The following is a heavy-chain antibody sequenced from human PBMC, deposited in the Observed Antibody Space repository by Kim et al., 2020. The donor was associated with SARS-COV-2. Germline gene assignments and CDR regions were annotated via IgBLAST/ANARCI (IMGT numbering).Heavy chain of an antibody. CDR1: GFTFSSYG. V-gene: IGHV3-30*18. D-gene: IGHD6-6*01. Sequence: GGSLRLSCAASGFTFSSYGMHWVRQAPGKGLEWVAVISYDGSNKYYADSVKGRFTISRDNSKNTLYLQMNSLRAEDTAVYYCAKARAARSSFDYWGQGTLVTVSS. CDR2: ISYDGSNK. J-gene: IGHJ4*02. CDR3: AKARAARSSFDY.